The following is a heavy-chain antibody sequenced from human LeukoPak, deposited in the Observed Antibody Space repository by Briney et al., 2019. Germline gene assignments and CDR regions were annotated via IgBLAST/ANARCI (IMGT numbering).Heavy chain of an antibody. CDR1: GYSFTSYW. J-gene: IGHJ6*02. CDR2: IYPGDSDT. Sequence: GESLKISCKGSGYSFTSYWIGWVRQMPGKGLEWMGIIYPGDSDTRYSPSFQGQVTISADKSTSTAYLQWSSLKASDTAMYYCARRIAAAGTDYYYGMDVWGQGTTVTVSS. V-gene: IGHV5-51*01. CDR3: ARRIAAAGTDYYYGMDV. D-gene: IGHD6-13*01.